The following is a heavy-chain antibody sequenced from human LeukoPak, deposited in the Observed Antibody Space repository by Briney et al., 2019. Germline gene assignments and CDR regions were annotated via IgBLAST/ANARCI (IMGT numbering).Heavy chain of an antibody. CDR1: GFPFSSYS. V-gene: IGHV3-48*02. CDR2: ISSSSSTI. D-gene: IGHD3-10*01. Sequence: GSLRLSCAASGFPFSSYSMNWVRQAPGKGLEWVSYISSSSSTIYYADSVKGRFTISRDNAKNSLYLQMNSLRDEDTAVYYCARDRGGVAVNDAFDIWGQGTKVTVSS. CDR3: ARDRGGVAVNDAFDI. J-gene: IGHJ3*02.